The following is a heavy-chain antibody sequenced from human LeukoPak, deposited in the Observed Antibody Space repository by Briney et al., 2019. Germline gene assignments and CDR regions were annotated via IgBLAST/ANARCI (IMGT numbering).Heavy chain of an antibody. V-gene: IGHV3-48*03. CDR3: ARSYCGTDCYACDI. CDR1: GFTFSTYE. Sequence: GGSLRLSYAASGFTFSTYEKIRVREAPGTGVEGRLYISSDNATVFQSDSAKGRFTISRDNAKNSLYLQMNSLRAEDTAVYYCARSYCGTDCYACDIWGQGTTVTVSS. J-gene: IGHJ3*02. D-gene: IGHD2-21*02. CDR2: ISSDNATV.